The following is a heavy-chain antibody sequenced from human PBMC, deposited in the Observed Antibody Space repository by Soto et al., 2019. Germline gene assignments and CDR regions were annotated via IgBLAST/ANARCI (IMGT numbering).Heavy chain of an antibody. CDR2: IFYSGST. Sequence: PSETLSLTCTVSGASIGSSYWSWFRQPPGKGLEWMGYIFYSGSTNYSPSLNSRVSITVDTSKNQLSLNLSSVTAADTAVYYCARGSTVTKLAYWGRGMLVTVSS. CDR3: ARGSTVTKLAY. J-gene: IGHJ4*01. V-gene: IGHV4-59*01. CDR1: GASIGSSY. D-gene: IGHD4-17*01.